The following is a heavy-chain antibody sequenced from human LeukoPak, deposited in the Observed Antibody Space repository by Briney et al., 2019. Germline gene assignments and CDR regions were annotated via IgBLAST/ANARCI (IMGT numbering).Heavy chain of an antibody. V-gene: IGHV3-23*01. J-gene: IGHJ4*02. CDR3: VRDRNYFEALQRSY. CDR1: GFTFSTFA. D-gene: IGHD1-7*01. Sequence: GGSLRLSCAASGFTFSTFAMSWVRQDPGRGLEWVSSITGVGDTTYYPESVKGRFTISRDNSKSTLYLQMNSLRVEDTAVYFCVRDRNYFEALQRSYWGQGTLVTVCS. CDR2: ITGVGDTT.